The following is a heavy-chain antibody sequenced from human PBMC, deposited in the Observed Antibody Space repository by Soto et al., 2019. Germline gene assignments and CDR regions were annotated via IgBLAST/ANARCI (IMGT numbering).Heavy chain of an antibody. J-gene: IGHJ4*02. CDR3: TRPVGSGSYYFDY. CDR1: GFTFSGSA. V-gene: IGHV3-73*01. Sequence: GGSLRLSCAASGFTFSGSAMHWVRQASGKGLEWVGRIRSKANSYATAYAASVKGRFTISRDDSKNTAYLQMNSLKTEDTAVYYCTRPVGSGSYYFDYWGQGTLVTVSS. D-gene: IGHD1-26*01. CDR2: IRSKANSYAT.